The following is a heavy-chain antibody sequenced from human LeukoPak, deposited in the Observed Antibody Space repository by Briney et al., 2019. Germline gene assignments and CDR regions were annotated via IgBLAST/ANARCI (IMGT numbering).Heavy chain of an antibody. J-gene: IGHJ4*02. CDR1: GFTFSNYW. Sequence: GGSLRLSCAASGFTFSNYWMSWVRQAPGKGLEWVANIKEDGRDKYYVDSVKGRFTLSRDNAKNSLYLQMNSLRAEDTAVYYCARGTMFPYYFDYWGQGTLVTVSS. D-gene: IGHD3-10*02. V-gene: IGHV3-7*01. CDR3: ARGTMFPYYFDY. CDR2: IKEDGRDK.